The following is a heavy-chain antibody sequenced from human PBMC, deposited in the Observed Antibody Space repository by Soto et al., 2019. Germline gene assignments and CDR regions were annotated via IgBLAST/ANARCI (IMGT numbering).Heavy chain of an antibody. J-gene: IGHJ6*02. CDR2: IYYSGST. Sequence: QVQLQESGPGLVKPSETLSLTFTVSGGSIRSYYLSWIRQPPGKRLEWIGYIYYSGSTNYNPSLKSRVTISVDTSKNQLSLKLSSVTAADTAVYYCATGGGRFNYGMDVWGQGTTVTVSS. CDR3: ATGGGRFNYGMDV. D-gene: IGHD3-10*01. CDR1: GGSIRSYY. V-gene: IGHV4-59*01.